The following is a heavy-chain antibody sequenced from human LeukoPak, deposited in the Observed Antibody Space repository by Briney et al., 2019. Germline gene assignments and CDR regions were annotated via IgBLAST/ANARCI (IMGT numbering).Heavy chain of an antibody. CDR2: MNPNSGNT. J-gene: IGHJ5*02. D-gene: IGHD5-24*01. CDR1: GYTFTSYD. V-gene: IGHV1-8*01. Sequence: ASVKVSCKASGYTFTSYDINWVRQATGQGLEWMGWMNPNSGNTGYAQKFQGRVTMTRNTSISTAYMELSSLRSEDTAVYYCARDNSVRDEAWWSNPWGQGTLVTVSS. CDR3: ARDNSVRDEAWWSNP.